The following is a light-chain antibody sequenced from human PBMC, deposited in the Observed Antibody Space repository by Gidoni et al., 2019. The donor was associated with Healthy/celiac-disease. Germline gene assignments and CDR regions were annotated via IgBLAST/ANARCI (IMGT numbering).Light chain of an antibody. Sequence: ESVLTQSPGTLSLSPGERATRSCRASQSVSSSYLAWYQQKPGQAPRLLIYGASSSATGIPDRFRGSVSGTDFTLTISILEPEDFSLYYCQQYCSSPYTFGQGTQLEIK. CDR3: QQYCSSPYT. CDR1: QSVSSSY. V-gene: IGKV3-20*01. J-gene: IGKJ2*01. CDR2: GAS.